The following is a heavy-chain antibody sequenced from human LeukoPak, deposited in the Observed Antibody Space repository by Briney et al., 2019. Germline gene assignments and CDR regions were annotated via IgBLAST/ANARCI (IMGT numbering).Heavy chain of an antibody. D-gene: IGHD3-16*01. CDR3: ARGGRWGTSSLDAFDI. Sequence: KPGGSLRLSCAASGFTFSSYSTNWVRQAPGKGLEWVSSISSSSSYIYYADSVKGRFTISRDNAKNSLYLQMNSLGAEDTAVYYCARGGRWGTSSLDAFDIWGQGTMVTVSS. CDR2: ISSSSSYI. CDR1: GFTFSSYS. J-gene: IGHJ3*02. V-gene: IGHV3-21*01.